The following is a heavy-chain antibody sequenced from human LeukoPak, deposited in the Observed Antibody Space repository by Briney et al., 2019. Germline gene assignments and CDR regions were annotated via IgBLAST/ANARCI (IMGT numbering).Heavy chain of an antibody. CDR3: ARRVTVAGPDDY. D-gene: IGHD6-19*01. Sequence: ASVKVSCKASGYTFTSYGISWVRQAPGQGFEWMGWIGAYNGNTNYAQKLQGRVTMTTDTSTSTAYMELRSLRSDDTAVYYCARRVTVAGPDDYWGQGTLVTVSS. J-gene: IGHJ4*02. V-gene: IGHV1-18*01. CDR1: GYTFTSYG. CDR2: IGAYNGNT.